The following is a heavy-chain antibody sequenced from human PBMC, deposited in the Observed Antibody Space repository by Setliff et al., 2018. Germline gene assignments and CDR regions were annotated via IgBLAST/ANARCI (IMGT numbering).Heavy chain of an antibody. CDR2: INHSGST. J-gene: IGHJ5*02. CDR3: ARLGLWFGELYIGP. V-gene: IGHV4-38-2*02. Sequence: SETLSLTCTVSGYSISSGYYWGWIRQPPGKGLEWIGEINHSGSTNYNPSLKSRVTISVDTSKNQFSLKLSSVTAADTAVYYCARLGLWFGELYIGPWGQGTLVTVSS. CDR1: GYSISSGYY. D-gene: IGHD3-10*01.